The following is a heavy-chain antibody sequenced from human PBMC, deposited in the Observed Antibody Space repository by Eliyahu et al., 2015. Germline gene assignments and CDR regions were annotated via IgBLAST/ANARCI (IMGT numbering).Heavy chain of an antibody. J-gene: IGHJ5*02. V-gene: IGHV1-2*02. CDR1: GXXFXAXY. D-gene: IGHD2-2*01. Sequence: QVQLVQSGAEVKKPGAXVKVSCXVSGXXFXAXYMHWVRQAPGHGLEWMGWINPNTGGTDYAQKFQGRVTMTRDTSINTAYMELNRLRSDDTAVYYCARVAYCDSTNCYGGFDPWGQGTLVTVSS. CDR3: ARVAYCDSTNCYGGFDP. CDR2: INPNTGGT.